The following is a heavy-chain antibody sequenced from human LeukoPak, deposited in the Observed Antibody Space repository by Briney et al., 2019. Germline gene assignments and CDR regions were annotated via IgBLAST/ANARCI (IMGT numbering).Heavy chain of an antibody. D-gene: IGHD5-18*01. CDR3: AREKDTAMALDY. CDR2: IYSGGST. Sequence: GGSLRLSCAASGFTFSSYSMNWVRQAPGKGLEWVSVIYSGGSTYYADSVKGRFTISRDNSKNTLYLQMNSLRAEDTAAYYCAREKDTAMALDYWGQGTLVTVSS. J-gene: IGHJ4*02. CDR1: GFTFSSYS. V-gene: IGHV3-66*01.